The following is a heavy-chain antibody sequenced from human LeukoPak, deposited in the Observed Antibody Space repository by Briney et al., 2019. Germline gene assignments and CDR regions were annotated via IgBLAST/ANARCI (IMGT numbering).Heavy chain of an antibody. CDR2: IYWNDDK. CDR3: AHTDMYYDFWSGYPPVNY. CDR1: GFSLSTSGVG. J-gene: IGHJ4*02. V-gene: IGHV2-5*01. D-gene: IGHD3-3*01. Sequence: SGPTLVKPTQTLTLTCTFSGFSLSTSGVGVGWIRQPPGKALEWLALIYWNDDKRYSPSLKSRLTITKDTSKNQVVLTMTSMDPVDTGTYYCAHTDMYYDFWSGYPPVNYWGQGTLVTVSS.